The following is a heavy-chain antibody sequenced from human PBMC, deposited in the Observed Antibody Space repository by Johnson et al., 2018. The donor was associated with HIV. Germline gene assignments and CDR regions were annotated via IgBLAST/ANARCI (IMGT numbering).Heavy chain of an antibody. Sequence: VKLVESGGGVVQPGRSLRLSCAASGFTFSSYAMHWVRQAPGKGLEWVAVISYDGNNKYYADSVKGRFTISRDNSKNTLYLQMNSLRAEDTAVYYCASGRSYYLGGAFDIWGQGTMVTVSS. D-gene: IGHD1-26*01. CDR3: ASGRSYYLGGAFDI. V-gene: IGHV3-30-3*01. CDR2: ISYDGNNK. CDR1: GFTFSSYA. J-gene: IGHJ3*02.